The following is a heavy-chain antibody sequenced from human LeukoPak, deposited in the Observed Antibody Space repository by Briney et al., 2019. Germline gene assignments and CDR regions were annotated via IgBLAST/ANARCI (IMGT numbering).Heavy chain of an antibody. V-gene: IGHV4-59*01. CDR1: GGSISSYY. CDR2: MHYSGST. Sequence: SSETLSLTCSVSGGSISSYYWSWIRQPPGKGLEWIGYMHYSGSTKYNPSLKSRVTISVDTSKNQFSLKLSSVTAADTVVYYCARERTIAVAGTSVFDPWGQGTLVTVSS. CDR3: ARERTIAVAGTSVFDP. J-gene: IGHJ5*02. D-gene: IGHD6-19*01.